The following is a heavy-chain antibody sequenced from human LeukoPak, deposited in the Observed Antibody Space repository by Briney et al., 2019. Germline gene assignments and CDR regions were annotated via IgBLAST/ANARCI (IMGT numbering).Heavy chain of an antibody. D-gene: IGHD1-1*01. J-gene: IGHJ4*02. CDR2: INHSGST. V-gene: IGHV4-34*09. Sequence: SETLSLTCAVYGGSFSGYYWSWIRQPPGKGLEWIGEINHSGSTYYNPSLKSRVTISVDTSKSQFSLKLSSVTAADTAVYYCARAMSGWNPRNDYFDYWGQGTLVTVSS. CDR1: GGSFSGYY. CDR3: ARAMSGWNPRNDYFDY.